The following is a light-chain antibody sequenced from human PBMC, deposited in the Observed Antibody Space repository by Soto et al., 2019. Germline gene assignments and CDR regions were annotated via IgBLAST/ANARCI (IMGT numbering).Light chain of an antibody. CDR2: AAS. CDR3: QQGYSTVLYT. Sequence: DIQMTQSPSSLSASVGARVTITCRASQSISSHLNWYQQKPGKAPKLLIYAASGLQSGVPSRFSGRGSVTDFTLTIGSLQTEDFASYYCQQGYSTVLYTFGQGTKLEI. CDR1: QSISSH. J-gene: IGKJ2*01. V-gene: IGKV1-39*01.